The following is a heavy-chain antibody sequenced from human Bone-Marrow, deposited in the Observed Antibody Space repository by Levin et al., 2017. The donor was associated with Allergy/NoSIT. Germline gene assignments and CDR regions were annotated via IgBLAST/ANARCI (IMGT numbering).Heavy chain of an antibody. V-gene: IGHV3-30*18. CDR2: MSYDASNK. CDR3: AKGGYDVFVCYLGYYYYMDV. J-gene: IGHJ6*03. D-gene: IGHD3-9*01. CDR1: GFTFRSYA. Sequence: GGSLRLSCEASGFTFRSYAMHWVRQAPGKGLEWVAIMSYDASNKYYVDSVKGRFTISRDNSKNTLYLQMNSLRAEDTAVYYCAKGGYDVFVCYLGYYYYMDVWGKGTTVTVSS.